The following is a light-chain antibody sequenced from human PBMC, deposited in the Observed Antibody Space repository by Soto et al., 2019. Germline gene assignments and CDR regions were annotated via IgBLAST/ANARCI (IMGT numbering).Light chain of an antibody. CDR3: QQRSNWPIT. Sequence: VMLSLSPATLSLSPGERATLSCRASQGVSSYLAWYQQKPGQAPRLLIYDASNRATGIPARFSGSGSGTDFTLTISSLEPEDFALYYCQQRSNWPITFGQGTRMEV. CDR1: QGVSSY. J-gene: IGKJ5*01. CDR2: DAS. V-gene: IGKV3D-11*01.